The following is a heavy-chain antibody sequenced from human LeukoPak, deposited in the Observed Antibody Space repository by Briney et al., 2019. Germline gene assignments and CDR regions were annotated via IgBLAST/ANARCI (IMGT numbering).Heavy chain of an antibody. Sequence: GASVKVSCKASGYTFTSYGISWVRQAPGQGLEWMGWISAYNGDKKYAEKLQGRVTMTTDTSTSTAYMELRSLRSDDTAVYYCARDAKQRTENWFDPWGQGTLVTVSP. CDR1: GYTFTSYG. D-gene: IGHD1-14*01. V-gene: IGHV1-18*01. CDR2: ISAYNGDK. CDR3: ARDAKQRTENWFDP. J-gene: IGHJ5*02.